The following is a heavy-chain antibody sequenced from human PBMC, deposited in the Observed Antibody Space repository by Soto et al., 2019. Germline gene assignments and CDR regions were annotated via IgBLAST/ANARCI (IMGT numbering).Heavy chain of an antibody. Sequence: QITLKESGPPLVKPTQTLTLTCTFSGFSLSTSGVGVGWIRQPPGKALEWLALIYWDDDKRYSPSLKSRLTITKDTSKNQVVLTMTNMDPVDTATYYCARSSTTGTTARVKCAFDIWGQGTMVTVSS. V-gene: IGHV2-5*02. D-gene: IGHD1-1*01. CDR2: IYWDDDK. CDR1: GFSLSTSGVG. J-gene: IGHJ3*02. CDR3: ARSSTTGTTARVKCAFDI.